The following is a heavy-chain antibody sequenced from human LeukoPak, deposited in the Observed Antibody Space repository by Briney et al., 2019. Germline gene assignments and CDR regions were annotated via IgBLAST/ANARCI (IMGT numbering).Heavy chain of an antibody. D-gene: IGHD5-12*01. V-gene: IGHV4-59*01. CDR1: GGSISSYY. CDR2: IYYSGST. J-gene: IGHJ4*02. Sequence: SWETLSLICTVSGGSISSYYWSWIRQPPGKGLEWIGYIYYSGSTNYNPSLKSRVTISVDTSKNQFSLKLSSVTAADTAVYYCARVDSGYDFYYFDYWGQGTLVTV. CDR3: ARVDSGYDFYYFDY.